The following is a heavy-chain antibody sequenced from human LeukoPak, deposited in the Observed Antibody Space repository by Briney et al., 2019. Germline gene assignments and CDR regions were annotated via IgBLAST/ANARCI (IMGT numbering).Heavy chain of an antibody. CDR1: GGSISSSSYY. CDR2: IYYSGST. V-gene: IGHV4-39*01. J-gene: IGHJ4*02. Sequence: SETLSLICTVSGGSISSSSYYWGWIRQPPGKGLEWIGSIYYSGSTYYNPSLKSRVTISVDTSKNQFSLKLSSVTAADTAVYYCARRGLGTVTAEFDYWGQGTLVTVSS. CDR3: ARRGLGTVTAEFDY. D-gene: IGHD4-17*01.